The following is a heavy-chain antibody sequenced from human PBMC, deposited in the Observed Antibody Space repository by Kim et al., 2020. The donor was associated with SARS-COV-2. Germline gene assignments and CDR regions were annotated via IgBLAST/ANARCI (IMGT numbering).Heavy chain of an antibody. CDR3: TKGIGPNYPGARTFDM. J-gene: IGHJ3*02. D-gene: IGHD1-7*01. Sequence: VKGRFTLSRDNSKNTLHLQMNNLRADDTAIYYCTKGIGPNYPGARTFDMWGQGTMVTVSS. V-gene: IGHV3-23*01.